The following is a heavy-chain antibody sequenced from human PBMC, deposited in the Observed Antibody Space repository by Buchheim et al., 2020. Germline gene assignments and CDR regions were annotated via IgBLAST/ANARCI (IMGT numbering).Heavy chain of an antibody. J-gene: IGHJ3*02. CDR2: IYYSGST. V-gene: IGHV4-30-4*01. D-gene: IGHD3-22*01. Sequence: QVQLQESGPGLVKPSQTLSLTCTVSGGSISSGDSYWSWIRQPPGKGLEWIGCIYYSGSTYYNPSLKSRVTISVDTSKNQFSLQLSSVTAADTAVYYCAREREMDYYDSSGYPYAFDIWGQGT. CDR1: GGSISSGDSY. CDR3: AREREMDYYDSSGYPYAFDI.